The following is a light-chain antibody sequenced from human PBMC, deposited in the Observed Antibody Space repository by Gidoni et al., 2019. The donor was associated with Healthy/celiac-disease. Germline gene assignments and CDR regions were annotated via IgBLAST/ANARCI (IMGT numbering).Light chain of an antibody. Sequence: DIVMTQSPDSLAVSLGERATVNCKSSQRVLYSSNNKNYLAWYQQKPRQPPKLLIYWASTRESGVPDRFSGSGSGTDFTLTISSLQAEDVAVYYCQQYYSTPWTFGQGTKVEIK. CDR1: QRVLYSSNNKNY. J-gene: IGKJ1*01. V-gene: IGKV4-1*01. CDR3: QQYYSTPWT. CDR2: WAS.